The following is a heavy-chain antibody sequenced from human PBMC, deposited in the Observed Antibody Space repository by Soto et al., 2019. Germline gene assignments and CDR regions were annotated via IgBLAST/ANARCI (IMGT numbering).Heavy chain of an antibody. CDR2: VCPGGRT. D-gene: IGHD3-10*01. CDR1: GGSFNNYC. Sequence: QVRLQQWGAGLVRPSETLSLTCAVYGGSFNNYCWSWIRQPPGKGLEWIGEVCPGGRTNYSPTLKREVRIAVEGSNNQVSRRLTSVTVADTAVYYCARGDYGQYDAYNWFDPWGQGNLVFVAS. CDR3: ARGDYGQYDAYNWFDP. V-gene: IGHV4-34*02. J-gene: IGHJ5*02.